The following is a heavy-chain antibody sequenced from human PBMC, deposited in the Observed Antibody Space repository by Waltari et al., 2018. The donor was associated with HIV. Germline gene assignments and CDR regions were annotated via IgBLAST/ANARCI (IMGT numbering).Heavy chain of an antibody. CDR2: INHSGST. D-gene: IGHD2-15*01. CDR3: ARFCSGGSCYSGFRDY. Sequence: QVQLQQWGAGLLKPSETLSLTCAVYGGSFSGYYWSWIRQPPGKGLEWIGEINHSGSTNYNPSLKSRVTISVDTSKNQFSLKLSSVTAADTAVYYCARFCSGGSCYSGFRDYWGQGTLVTVSS. CDR1: GGSFSGYY. J-gene: IGHJ4*02. V-gene: IGHV4-34*01.